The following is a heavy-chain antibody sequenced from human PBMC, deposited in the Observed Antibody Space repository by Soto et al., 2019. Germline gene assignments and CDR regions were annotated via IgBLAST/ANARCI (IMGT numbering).Heavy chain of an antibody. CDR3: ARDRTAGGGWFDP. CDR1: GYTFTSYY. V-gene: IGHV1-46*01. CDR2: INPSGGST. J-gene: IGHJ5*02. Sequence: SVKVSCKASGYTFTSYYMHWVRQAPGQGLEWMGIINPSGGSTSYAQKFQGRVTMTRDTSTGTVYMEPSSLRSEDTAVYYCARDRTAGGGWFDPWGQGTLVTVSS. D-gene: IGHD2-15*01.